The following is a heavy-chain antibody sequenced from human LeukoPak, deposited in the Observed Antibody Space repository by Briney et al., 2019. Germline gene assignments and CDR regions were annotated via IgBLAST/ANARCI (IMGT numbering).Heavy chain of an antibody. CDR2: INAGNGNT. D-gene: IGHD1-14*01. CDR3: ARGGVTETRGPIDY. CDR1: GYTFTSYA. V-gene: IGHV1-3*01. Sequence: ASVKVSCKASGYTFTSYAMHWVRQAPGQRLEWVGWINAGNGNTKYSQKFQGRVTITRDTSASTAYMELSSLRSEDTAVYYCARGGVTETRGPIDYWGQGTLVTVSS. J-gene: IGHJ4*02.